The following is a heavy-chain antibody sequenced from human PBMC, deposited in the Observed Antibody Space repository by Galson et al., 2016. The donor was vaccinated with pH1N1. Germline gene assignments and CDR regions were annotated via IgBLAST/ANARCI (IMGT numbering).Heavy chain of an antibody. CDR2: IDPGSGGT. V-gene: IGHV1-46*01. D-gene: IGHD3-16*01. CDR1: GYTFTLYY. Sequence: QSGAEVKKPGESLKISCKASGYTFTLYYFHWVRQAPGQGLEWLGIIDPGSGGTNYNQKFQGRVTMTRDTSTNPVYVELSTLISEDTAMYYCVGIKGGALDIWGQWTKVIVSS. J-gene: IGHJ3*02. CDR3: VGIKGGALDI.